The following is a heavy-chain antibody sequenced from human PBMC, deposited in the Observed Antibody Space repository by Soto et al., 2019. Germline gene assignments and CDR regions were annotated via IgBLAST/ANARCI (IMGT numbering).Heavy chain of an antibody. D-gene: IGHD6-13*01. CDR1: GGTFSSYT. J-gene: IGHJ4*02. V-gene: IGHV1-69*08. CDR3: ARDRAAAGWDY. Sequence: QVQLVESGAEVKKPGFSVKVSCKASGGTFSSYTISWVRQSPGQGLEWMGRIIPILGIANYAQKFDGRVTIPAVKSTSTSYMELSSLRSEDTAVYYCARDRAAAGWDYWGQGTLVTVSS. CDR2: IIPILGIA.